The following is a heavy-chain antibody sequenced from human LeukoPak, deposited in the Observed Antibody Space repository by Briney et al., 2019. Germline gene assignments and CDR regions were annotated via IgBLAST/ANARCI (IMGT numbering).Heavy chain of an antibody. D-gene: IGHD5-12*01. J-gene: IGHJ6*03. Sequence: ASVKVSCKASGYTFNGHYMHWVRQAPGQGLEWMGWINPNSGGTNYAQKFQGRVTMTRDTSISTAYMELSRLRSDDTAVYYCARGGYSYYYYYMDVWGKGTTVTISS. CDR2: INPNSGGT. V-gene: IGHV1-2*02. CDR3: ARGGYSYYYYYMDV. CDR1: GYTFNGHY.